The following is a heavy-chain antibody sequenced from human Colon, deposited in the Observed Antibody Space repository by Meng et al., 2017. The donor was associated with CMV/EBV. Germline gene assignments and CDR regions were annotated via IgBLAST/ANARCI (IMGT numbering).Heavy chain of an antibody. CDR3: ARGGYSGSWIIEY. J-gene: IGHJ4*02. CDR1: GFTFNSYS. D-gene: IGHD1-26*01. V-gene: IGHV3-21*01. CDR2: ISSSSSDI. Sequence: GGSLRLSCAPSGFTFNSYSMNWVRQAPGKGLEWVSFISSSSSDIQYADSVQGRFTISRDNAKNSLYLQMDSLRAEDTAVYYCARGGYSGSWIIEYWGQGTLVTVSS.